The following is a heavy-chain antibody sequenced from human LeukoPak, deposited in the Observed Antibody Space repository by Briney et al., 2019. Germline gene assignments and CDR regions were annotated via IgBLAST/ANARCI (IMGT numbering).Heavy chain of an antibody. V-gene: IGHV1-2*06. CDR1: EYIFTGYY. D-gene: IGHD1-26*01. J-gene: IGHJ4*02. Sequence: ASVKVSCKASEYIFTGYYMHWVRQAPGQRLEWMGRINPNNGATNYAQKFQGRVTITGDTSINTAYMELSSLRSDDTAVYYCTRESGSYHGNDYWGQGTLVTVSS. CDR2: INPNNGAT. CDR3: TRESGSYHGNDY.